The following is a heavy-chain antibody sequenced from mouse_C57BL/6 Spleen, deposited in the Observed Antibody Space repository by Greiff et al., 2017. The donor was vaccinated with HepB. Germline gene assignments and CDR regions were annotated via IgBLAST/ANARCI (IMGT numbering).Heavy chain of an antibody. Sequence: QVQLQQSGPELVKPGASVKISCKASGYAFSSSWMNWVKQRPGKGLEWIGRIYPGDGDTNYNGKFKGKATLTADKSSSTGYMQLSSLRSEDSAVYVCASKYYGNRYDDYWGQGTTLTVSS. D-gene: IGHD1-1*01. J-gene: IGHJ2*01. CDR1: GYAFSSSW. CDR2: IYPGDGDT. CDR3: ASKYYGNRYDDY. V-gene: IGHV1-82*01.